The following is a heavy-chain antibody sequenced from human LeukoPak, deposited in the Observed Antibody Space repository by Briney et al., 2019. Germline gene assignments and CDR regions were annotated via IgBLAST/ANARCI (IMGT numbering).Heavy chain of an antibody. D-gene: IGHD6-19*01. CDR2: ISGSGGST. CDR1: GFTFSSYA. CDR3: AKNTGRKWLFGY. J-gene: IGHJ4*02. V-gene: IGHV3-23*01. Sequence: GGSLRLSCAASGFTFSSYAMSWVRQAPGKGLEWASAISGSGGSTYYADAVKGRFTISRDNSKNTLYLQMNSLRAEDTAVYYCAKNTGRKWLFGYWGQGTLVTVSS.